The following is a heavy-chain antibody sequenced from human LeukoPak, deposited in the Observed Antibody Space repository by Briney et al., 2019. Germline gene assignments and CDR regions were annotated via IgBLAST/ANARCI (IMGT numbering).Heavy chain of an antibody. CDR2: ITSSSTTI. Sequence: GGSLRLSCAASGFTFSSYGMHWVRQAPGKGLEWVSYITSSSTTIYHADSVKGRFTISRDNAKNSLYLQMNSLRAEDTAVYYCARGTSGSYFQLADYWGQGTLVTVSS. D-gene: IGHD1-26*01. CDR1: GFTFSSYG. CDR3: ARGTSGSYFQLADY. V-gene: IGHV3-48*01. J-gene: IGHJ4*02.